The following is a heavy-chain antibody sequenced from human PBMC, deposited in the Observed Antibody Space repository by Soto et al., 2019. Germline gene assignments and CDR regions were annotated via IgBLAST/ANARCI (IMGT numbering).Heavy chain of an antibody. D-gene: IGHD3-22*01. CDR1: GFTFSSYG. V-gene: IGHV3-33*01. Sequence: SLRLSCAASGFTFSSYGMHWVRQAPGKGLEWVAVIWYDGSNKYYADSVKGRFTISRDNSKNTLYLQMNSLRAEDTAVYYCARDQYYYDSSGYYYPRDYWGQGTLVTVSS. J-gene: IGHJ4*02. CDR2: IWYDGSNK. CDR3: ARDQYYYDSSGYYYPRDY.